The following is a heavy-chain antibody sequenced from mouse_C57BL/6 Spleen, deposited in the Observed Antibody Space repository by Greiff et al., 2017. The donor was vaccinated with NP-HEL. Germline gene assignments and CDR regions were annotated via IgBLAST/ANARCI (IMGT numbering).Heavy chain of an antibody. J-gene: IGHJ2*01. V-gene: IGHV1-64*01. D-gene: IGHD2-3*01. CDR2: IHPNSGST. CDR1: GYTFTSYW. Sequence: QVQLQQSGAELVKPGASVKLSCKASGYTFTSYWMHWVKQRPGQGLEWIGMIHPNSGSTNYNEKFKSKATLTVDKSSSTAYMQLSSLTSEDSAVYYCARSGGYYSYYFDYWGQGTTLTVSS. CDR3: ARSGGYYSYYFDY.